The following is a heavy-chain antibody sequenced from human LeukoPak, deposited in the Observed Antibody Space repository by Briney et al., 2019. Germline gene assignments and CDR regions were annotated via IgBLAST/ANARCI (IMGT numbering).Heavy chain of an antibody. D-gene: IGHD6-19*01. CDR2: ISYDGSNK. Sequence: QTGRSLRLSCAASGFTFSSYAMHWVRQAPGKGLEWVAVISYDGSNKYYADSVKGRFTISRDNSKNTLYLQMNSLRAEDTAVYYCARDEAPGIAVAGVADHWGQGTLVTVSS. CDR3: ARDEAPGIAVAGVADH. CDR1: GFTFSSYA. J-gene: IGHJ5*02. V-gene: IGHV3-30-3*01.